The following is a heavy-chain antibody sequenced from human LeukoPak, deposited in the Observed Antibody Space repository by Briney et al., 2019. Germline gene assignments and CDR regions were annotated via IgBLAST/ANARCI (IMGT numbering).Heavy chain of an antibody. V-gene: IGHV4-39*01. J-gene: IGHJ4*02. CDR3: ASSGYFWGAFDY. CDR2: MSHDGRT. Sequence: SETLSLTCTVSGGSISISNHFWGWIRQPPGKGLEWIGSMSHDGRTQYYPSLESRTSVSAETSKKQFSLKLTSLTAADTAVYYCASSGYFWGAFDYWGQGILVTVSS. CDR1: GGSISISNHF. D-gene: IGHD5-12*01.